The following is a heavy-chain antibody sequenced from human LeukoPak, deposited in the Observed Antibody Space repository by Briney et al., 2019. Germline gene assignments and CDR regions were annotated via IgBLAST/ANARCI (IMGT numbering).Heavy chain of an antibody. J-gene: IGHJ4*02. Sequence: SETLSLTCAVYGGSFSGYYWSWIRQPPGKGLEWIGEINHSGSTNYNPSLKSRVTISVDTSKNQFSLKLSSVTAADTAVYYCARKPYYYGSGSYYAKFDYWGQGTLVTVSS. D-gene: IGHD3-10*01. CDR3: ARKPYYYGSGSYYAKFDY. V-gene: IGHV4-34*01. CDR2: INHSGST. CDR1: GGSFSGYY.